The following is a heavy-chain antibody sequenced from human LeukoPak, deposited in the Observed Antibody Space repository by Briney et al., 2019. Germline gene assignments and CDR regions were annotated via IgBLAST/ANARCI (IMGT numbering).Heavy chain of an antibody. Sequence: ASVKVSCKVSGYTLTELSMHWVRQAPGKGLEGMGGFDPEDGETIYAQKFQGRVTMTEVTPTDTAYMELSSLRSEGTAVYYCATAELFNYYDSSGYGYWGQGTLVTVSS. V-gene: IGHV1-24*01. CDR2: FDPEDGET. D-gene: IGHD3-22*01. CDR1: GYTLTELS. CDR3: ATAELFNYYDSSGYGY. J-gene: IGHJ4*02.